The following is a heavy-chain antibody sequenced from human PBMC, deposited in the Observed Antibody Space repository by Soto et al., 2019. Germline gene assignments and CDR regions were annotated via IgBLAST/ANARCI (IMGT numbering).Heavy chain of an antibody. CDR1: GGSISSSSYY. V-gene: IGHV4-39*01. Sequence: QLQLQESGPGLVKPSETLSLTCTVSGGSISSSSYYWGWIRQPPGKGLEWIGSIYYSGSTYYNPSLKSRVTISVDTSKNQFSLKLSSVTAADTAVYYCARIRPLELEWLVNDWFDPWGQGTLVTVSS. CDR3: ARIRPLELEWLVNDWFDP. J-gene: IGHJ5*02. CDR2: IYYSGST. D-gene: IGHD6-19*01.